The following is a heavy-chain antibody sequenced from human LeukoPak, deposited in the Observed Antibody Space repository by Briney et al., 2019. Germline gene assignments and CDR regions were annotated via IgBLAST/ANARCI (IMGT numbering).Heavy chain of an antibody. V-gene: IGHV3-64*01. CDR1: GFTFSSYA. Sequence: GGSLRLSCAASGFTFSSYAMHWVRQAPGMGLEYVSAITTNGGSTYYANSVKDRFTISRDNSKNTPYLQMGSLRAEDMAVYYCARGKGVYCGGDCSALDYWGQGTLVTVSS. D-gene: IGHD2-21*02. J-gene: IGHJ4*02. CDR2: ITTNGGST. CDR3: ARGKGVYCGGDCSALDY.